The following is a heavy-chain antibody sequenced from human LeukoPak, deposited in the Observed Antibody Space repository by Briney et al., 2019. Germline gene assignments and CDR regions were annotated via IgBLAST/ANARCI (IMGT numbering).Heavy chain of an antibody. CDR1: GDSFSGYY. J-gene: IGHJ3*02. CDR2: VYYSGGT. V-gene: IGHV4-59*01. Sequence: PSETLSLTCSVSGDSFSGYYWNWIRQPPGKGLEWIGYVYYSGGTSYNPSLRSRVTISVDSSKSQFSLKLTSVTAADTAIYYCARQMTTLPTGRTFDTWGQGTMVTVSS. CDR3: ARQMTTLPTGRTFDT. D-gene: IGHD4-17*01.